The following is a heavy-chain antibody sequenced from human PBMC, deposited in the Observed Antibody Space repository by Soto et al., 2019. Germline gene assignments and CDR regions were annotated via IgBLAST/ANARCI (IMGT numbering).Heavy chain of an antibody. CDR2: ISYDGSNK. D-gene: IGHD3-3*01. J-gene: IGHJ4*02. CDR1: GFTFSSYG. CDR3: AKSVGPGIFGVVIDY. V-gene: IGHV3-30*18. Sequence: QVQLVESGGGVVQPGRSLRLSCAASGFTFSSYGMHWVRQAPGKGLEWVAVISYDGSNKYYADSVKGRFTISRDNSKDTLYLQMNSRRAEDTAVYYCAKSVGPGIFGVVIDYWGQGTLVTVSS.